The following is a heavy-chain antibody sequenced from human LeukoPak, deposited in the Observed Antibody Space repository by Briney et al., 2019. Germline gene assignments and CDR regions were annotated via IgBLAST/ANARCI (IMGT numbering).Heavy chain of an antibody. CDR1: GGTFSSYA. CDR3: ARWVVGDPRFDP. V-gene: IGHV1-69*13. D-gene: IGHD1-26*01. Sequence: SVKGSCKASGGTFSSYAISWVRQAPGQGLEWMGGIIPIFGTANYAQKFQGRVTITADESTSTAYMELSSLRSEDTAVYYCARWVVGDPRFDPWGKGTLVTVSS. J-gene: IGHJ5*02. CDR2: IIPIFGTA.